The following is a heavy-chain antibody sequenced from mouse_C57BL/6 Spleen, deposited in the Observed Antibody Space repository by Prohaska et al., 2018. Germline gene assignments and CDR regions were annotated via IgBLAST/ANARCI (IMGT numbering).Heavy chain of an antibody. CDR1: GLTFSGFW. J-gene: IGHJ1*03. CDR3: MRYGNYWYFDV. CDR2: INSDGSAI. V-gene: IGHV11-2*01. D-gene: IGHD2-1*01. Sequence: EVQLLETGGGLVQPGGSRGLSCEGSGLTFSGFWMSWVRQTPGKTLEWIGDINSDGSAINYAPSIKDRFTSFRDNDKSTLYLQMSNVRSEDTATYFCMRYGNYWYFDVWGTRTTVTVSS.